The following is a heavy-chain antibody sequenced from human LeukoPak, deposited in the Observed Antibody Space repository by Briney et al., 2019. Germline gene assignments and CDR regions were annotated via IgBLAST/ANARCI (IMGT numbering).Heavy chain of an antibody. Sequence: SETLSLTCTVSGGSISSYYWSWIRQPPGKGLEWIGYIYYSGNTNYNPSLKSRVTMSEDTSKKQFSLKLSSVTAADTAVYYCARVMLGGYSYDHFDYWGQGTLVTVSS. CDR2: IYYSGNT. V-gene: IGHV4-59*01. CDR3: ARVMLGGYSYDHFDY. CDR1: GGSISSYY. J-gene: IGHJ4*02. D-gene: IGHD5-18*01.